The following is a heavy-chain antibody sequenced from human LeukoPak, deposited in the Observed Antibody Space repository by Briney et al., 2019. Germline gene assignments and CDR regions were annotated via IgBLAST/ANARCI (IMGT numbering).Heavy chain of an antibody. J-gene: IGHJ4*02. CDR3: ARDLVVKGFGEPLDY. Sequence: GGSLRLSCAASGFTFSSYWMSWVRQAPGKGLEWVANIKQDGSEKYYVDSVKGRFTISRDNAKNSLYLQMNSLSAEDTAVYYCARDLVVKGFGEPLDYWGQGTLVTVSS. D-gene: IGHD3-10*01. CDR2: IKQDGSEK. CDR1: GFTFSSYW. V-gene: IGHV3-7*01.